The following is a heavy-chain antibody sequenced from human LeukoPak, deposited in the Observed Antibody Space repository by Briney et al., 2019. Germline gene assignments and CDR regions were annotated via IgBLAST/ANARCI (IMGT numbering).Heavy chain of an antibody. Sequence: PSETLSLTCAVYGGSFSGYYWSWIRQPPGKGLEWIGEINHSGSTNYIPSLKSRVTISVDTSKNQFSLKLSSVTAADTAVYYCARGDSSGYRYWGQGTLVTVSS. CDR1: GGSFSGYY. CDR3: ARGDSSGYRY. J-gene: IGHJ4*02. D-gene: IGHD3-22*01. CDR2: INHSGST. V-gene: IGHV4-34*01.